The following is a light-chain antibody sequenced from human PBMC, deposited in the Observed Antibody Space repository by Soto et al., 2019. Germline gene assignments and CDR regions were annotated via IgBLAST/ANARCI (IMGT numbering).Light chain of an antibody. CDR3: QQYYSAPYT. Sequence: DIVMTQSPDSLAVSLGERATINCKSSQNVLYSSDDKNYLAWYQQKPGQPPKLLIYWASTRESGVPDRFSGSGSGTDFTLTINTLQAEDVAVYYCQQYYSAPYTFGQGTKVDIK. J-gene: IGKJ2*01. CDR2: WAS. V-gene: IGKV4-1*01. CDR1: QNVLYSSDDKNY.